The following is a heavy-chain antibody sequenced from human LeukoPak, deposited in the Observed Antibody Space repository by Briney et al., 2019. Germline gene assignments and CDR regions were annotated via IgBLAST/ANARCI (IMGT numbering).Heavy chain of an antibody. D-gene: IGHD6-6*01. V-gene: IGHV3-21*01. CDR1: GFTFSSYS. J-gene: IGHJ6*03. Sequence: GGSLRLSCAASGFTFSSYSMNWVRQAPGKGLEWVSSISSSSSYIYYADSVKGRFTISRDNAKNSLYLQMNSLRAEDTAVYYCARVAARPGYYYYYMDVWGKGTTVTVSS. CDR3: ARVAARPGYYYYYMDV. CDR2: ISSSSSYI.